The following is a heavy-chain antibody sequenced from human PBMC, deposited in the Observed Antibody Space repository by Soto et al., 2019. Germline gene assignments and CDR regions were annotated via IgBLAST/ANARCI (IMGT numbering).Heavy chain of an antibody. J-gene: IGHJ1*01. CDR3: ARHDTWLVSD. CDR1: GCPIRNSSYH. Sequence: SEILSLTCTFHGCPIRNSSYHRGWIRQLPGKGLEWIVSIYYSGSTYYNPSLKSRVTISVDTSKNQFSLKLSFVTAADTAVYYCARHDTWLVSDWGQG. V-gene: IGHV4-39*01. D-gene: IGHD6-19*01. CDR2: IYYSGST.